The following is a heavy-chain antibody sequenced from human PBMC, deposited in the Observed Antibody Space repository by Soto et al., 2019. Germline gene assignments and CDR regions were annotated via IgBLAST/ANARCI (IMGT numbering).Heavy chain of an antibody. CDR2: MNPNSGNT. Sequence: GASVKVSCKASGYTFTSYDINWVRQATGQGLEWMGWMNPNSGNTGYAQKFQGRVAMTRNTSISTAYMELSSLRSEDTAVYYCARERGRTGTIDYWGQGTLVTVSS. CDR3: ARERGRTGTIDY. D-gene: IGHD1-1*01. J-gene: IGHJ4*02. V-gene: IGHV1-8*01. CDR1: GYTFTSYD.